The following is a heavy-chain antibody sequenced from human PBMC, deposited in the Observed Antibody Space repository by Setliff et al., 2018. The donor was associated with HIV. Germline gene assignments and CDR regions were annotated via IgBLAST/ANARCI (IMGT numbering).Heavy chain of an antibody. D-gene: IGHD3-16*01. J-gene: IGHJ5*02. V-gene: IGHV4-61*09. CDR2: IHTSGST. CDR1: GGSISSGSYY. Sequence: PSETLSLTCTVSGGSISSGSYYWSWIRLPAGKGLEWIGQIHTSGSTNYNPSLKSRLTISIDTSKNQFSLKLNSLTATDTAVYYCARRTFGSGRIDPWGQGTLVTVSS. CDR3: ARRTFGSGRIDP.